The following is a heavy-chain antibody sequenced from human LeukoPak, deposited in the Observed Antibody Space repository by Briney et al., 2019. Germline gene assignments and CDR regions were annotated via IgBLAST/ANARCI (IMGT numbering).Heavy chain of an antibody. V-gene: IGHV3-23*01. J-gene: IGHJ6*03. D-gene: IGHD6-13*01. CDR3: AKVPSSWDYYYYYMDV. CDR2: ISGSGGST. Sequence: GGSLRLSCAASGFTFSSYAMSWARQAPGKGLEWVSAISGSGGSTYYADSVKGRFTISRDNSKNTLYLQMNSLRAEDTAVYYCAKVPSSWDYYYYYMDVWGKGTTVTVSS. CDR1: GFTFSSYA.